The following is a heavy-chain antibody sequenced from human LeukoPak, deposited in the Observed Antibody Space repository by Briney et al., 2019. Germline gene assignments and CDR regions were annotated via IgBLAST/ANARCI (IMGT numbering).Heavy chain of an antibody. V-gene: IGHV4-34*01. J-gene: IGHJ4*02. D-gene: IGHD3-10*01. CDR2: INHSGST. Sequence: SETLSLTCAVYGGSFSGYYWSWIRQPPGKGLEWIGEINHSGSTNYNPSLKSRVTISLDTSKNQFSLKLNSVTAADTAVYYCARRRAGSYYNEGFDYWGQGTLVTVSS. CDR1: GGSFSGYY. CDR3: ARRRAGSYYNEGFDY.